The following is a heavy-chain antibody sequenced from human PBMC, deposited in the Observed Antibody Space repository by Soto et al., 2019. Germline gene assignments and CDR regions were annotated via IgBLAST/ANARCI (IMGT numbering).Heavy chain of an antibody. J-gene: IGHJ4*02. D-gene: IGHD2-15*01. Sequence: ASVKVPCKVSGYTLAELSMHWVQQAHGKGLEWMGGFDPEDGEKIYAQKFQGRVTMTEDTSTDTAYMELSSLRSEDTAVYYCATTRRQPAGVKDRGYFEYWGQGTLVNLSS. CDR2: FDPEDGEK. CDR3: ATTRRQPAGVKDRGYFEY. CDR1: GYTLAELS. V-gene: IGHV1-24*01.